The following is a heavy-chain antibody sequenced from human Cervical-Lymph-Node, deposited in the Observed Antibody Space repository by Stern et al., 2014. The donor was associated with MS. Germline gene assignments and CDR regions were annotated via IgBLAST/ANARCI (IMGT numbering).Heavy chain of an antibody. CDR2: IISIFGTA. CDR3: ASSVWELTPEAV. CDR1: GGTFSSYA. V-gene: IGHV1-69*01. D-gene: IGHD3-10*01. Sequence: QVQLGQSGAEVKKPGSSVRVSCKASGGTFSSYAISWVRQAPGQGLEWMGGIISIFGTANYAQKFQGRVTITADDSTSTAYMEVSSLRSEDTAVYYCASSVWELTPEAVWGQGTTVTVFS. J-gene: IGHJ6*02.